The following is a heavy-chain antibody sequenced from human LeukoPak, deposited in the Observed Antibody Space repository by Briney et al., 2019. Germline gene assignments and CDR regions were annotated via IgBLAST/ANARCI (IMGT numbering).Heavy chain of an antibody. CDR2: IIPMINTP. CDR1: GGTFRSYA. V-gene: IGHV1-69*13. CDR3: AIFQGTYGDNDNDL. J-gene: IGHJ4*02. D-gene: IGHD4-17*01. Sequence: ASVTVSCKASGGTFRSYAINWVRQAPGKGLEWMGGIIPMINTPKYGQRFQGRVTITADDSSSTGYMEVSSLRSEDTAVYFCAIFQGTYGDNDNDLWGQGTLVTVSS.